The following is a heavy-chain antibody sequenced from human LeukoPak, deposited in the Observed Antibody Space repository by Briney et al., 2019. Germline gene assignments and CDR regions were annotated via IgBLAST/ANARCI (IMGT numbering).Heavy chain of an antibody. D-gene: IGHD6-6*01. CDR1: GFTFSNYG. Sequence: PGGSLRLSCAASGFTFSNYGMHWVRQAPGKGLEWVAVISYDGSNKYYADSVKGRFTISRDYSKNTLYLQMNSLRAEDTAVYYCARFEYRGASHGMDVWGQGTTVTVSS. CDR2: ISYDGSNK. CDR3: ARFEYRGASHGMDV. J-gene: IGHJ6*02. V-gene: IGHV3-30*03.